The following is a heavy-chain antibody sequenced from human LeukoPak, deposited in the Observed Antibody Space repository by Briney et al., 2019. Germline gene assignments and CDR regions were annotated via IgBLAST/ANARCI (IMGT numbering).Heavy chain of an antibody. Sequence: SETLSLTCTVSGGSISSSSNYWGWIRQSPGKGLEWIGSVYYSGSTYYNPSVKSRVTISVDTSKNQFPLNLSSVTAADTAVYFCARNRSIAVTGIGRPNAFDIWGQGTMVTVAS. CDR3: ARNRSIAVTGIGRPNAFDI. J-gene: IGHJ3*02. V-gene: IGHV4-39*01. CDR1: GGSISSSSNY. D-gene: IGHD6-19*01. CDR2: VYYSGST.